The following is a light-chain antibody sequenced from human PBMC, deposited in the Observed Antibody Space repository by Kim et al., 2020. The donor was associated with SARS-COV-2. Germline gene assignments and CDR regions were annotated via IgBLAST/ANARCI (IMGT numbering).Light chain of an antibody. J-gene: IGLJ3*02. CDR2: LYSEGSQ. CDR3: QTWGTGLWV. CDR1: RGHSSKA. V-gene: IGLV4-69*01. Sequence: ASGKQHCTLSRGHSSKAIAWNQEQRGKGPRYLMNLYSEGSQSKGDGIPDRFSGARSGAERYPTISSLQSEDEADYYCQTWGTGLWVFGGGTQLTVL.